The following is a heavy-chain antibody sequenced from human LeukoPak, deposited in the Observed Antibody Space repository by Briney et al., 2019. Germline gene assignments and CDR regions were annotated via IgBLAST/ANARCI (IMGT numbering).Heavy chain of an antibody. Sequence: GGSLRLSCAASGFTFSDYYMSWIRQAPGKGLEWVSYISSSSSYTNYADSVKGRFTISRDNAKNTLFLQMNSLRAEDTAVYYCANWGSAFDIWGQGTMVIVSS. CDR1: GFTFSDYY. D-gene: IGHD7-27*01. J-gene: IGHJ3*02. CDR2: ISSSSSYT. V-gene: IGHV3-11*06. CDR3: ANWGSAFDI.